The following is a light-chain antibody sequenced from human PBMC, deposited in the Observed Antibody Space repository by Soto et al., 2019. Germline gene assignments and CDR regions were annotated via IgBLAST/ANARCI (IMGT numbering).Light chain of an antibody. V-gene: IGKV3-15*01. Sequence: EIVMTQSPATLSVSPGERATLSCMASQSVNNNLAWYQQKPGQAPRLLIYGASTRATGIPARFSGSVSGSDFTLTISSLQSEDFAIYYCQQYNNWWTFGQGTKVEIK. CDR2: GAS. J-gene: IGKJ1*01. CDR3: QQYNNWWT. CDR1: QSVNNN.